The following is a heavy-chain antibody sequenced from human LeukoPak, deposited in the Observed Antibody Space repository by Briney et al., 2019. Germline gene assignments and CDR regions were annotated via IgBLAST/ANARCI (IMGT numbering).Heavy chain of an antibody. CDR1: GGTFSSYA. CDR2: IIPIFGTA. D-gene: IGHD1-26*01. CDR3: ARDPEVGATVFDY. J-gene: IGHJ4*02. V-gene: IGHV1-69*05. Sequence: SVKVSCKASGGTFSSYAISWVRQAPGQGLEWMGRIIPIFGTANYAQKLQGRVTMTTDTSTSIVYMELRSLRSDDTAVYYCARDPEVGATVFDYWGQGTLVTVSS.